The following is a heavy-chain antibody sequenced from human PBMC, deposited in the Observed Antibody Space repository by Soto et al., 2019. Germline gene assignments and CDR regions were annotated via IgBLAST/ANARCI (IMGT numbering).Heavy chain of an antibody. Sequence: PSETLSLTCTVSGGSISSISYYWGWIRQPPGKGLEWIGSIYYSGSTYYNPSLKSRVTISVDTSKNQFSLKLSSVTAADTTVYYCASRTSYYYGSGSYPLPFDYWGQGTLVTVSS. V-gene: IGHV4-39*01. D-gene: IGHD3-10*01. CDR1: GGSISSISYY. CDR3: ASRTSYYYGSGSYPLPFDY. J-gene: IGHJ4*02. CDR2: IYYSGST.